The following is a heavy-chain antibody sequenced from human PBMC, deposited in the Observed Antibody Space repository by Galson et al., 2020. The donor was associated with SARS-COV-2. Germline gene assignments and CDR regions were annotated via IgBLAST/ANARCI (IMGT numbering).Heavy chain of an antibody. CDR3: ARSIVEMATIRLGAGY. J-gene: IGHJ4*02. CDR1: GFTFSSYA. D-gene: IGHD5-12*01. CDR2: ISYDGSYQ. Sequence: GESLKISCAASGFTFSSYAMHWVRQAPGKGLEWVAVISYDGSYQYYADSVKGRFTISRDNSKNTLFLQMNSLRAEDTAVYYCARSIVEMATIRLGAGYWGQGTLVTVSS. V-gene: IGHV3-30*04.